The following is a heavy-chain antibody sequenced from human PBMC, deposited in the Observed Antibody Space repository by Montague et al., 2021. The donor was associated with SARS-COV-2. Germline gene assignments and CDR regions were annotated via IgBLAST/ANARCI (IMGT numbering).Heavy chain of an antibody. CDR2: ISYDGSNK. CDR1: GFTLSSYA. Sequence: SLRLSCAASGFTLSSYAMHWVRQAPGKGLEWVAVISYDGSNKYYADSVKGRFTISGDNSKNTLYLQMNSLRAKDTAVYYCARPYSGSYYGYFDYWGQGTLVTVSS. V-gene: IGHV3-30*04. D-gene: IGHD1-26*01. J-gene: IGHJ4*02. CDR3: ARPYSGSYYGYFDY.